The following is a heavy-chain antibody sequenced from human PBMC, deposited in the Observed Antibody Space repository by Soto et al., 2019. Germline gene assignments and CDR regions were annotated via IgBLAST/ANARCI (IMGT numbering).Heavy chain of an antibody. Sequence: ASETLSLSCAVFCGSFSDSYWSWILHSPGKGLEWIGEITNSGSTYYNPSLKSRVTISGDTSKNQFSLEVTSVAAADTGTYYCARGRPAIATRWFDSWGQGILVTVSS. CDR2: ITNSGST. J-gene: IGHJ5*01. V-gene: IGHV4-34*01. CDR1: CGSFSDSY. CDR3: ARGRPAIATRWFDS. D-gene: IGHD1-1*01.